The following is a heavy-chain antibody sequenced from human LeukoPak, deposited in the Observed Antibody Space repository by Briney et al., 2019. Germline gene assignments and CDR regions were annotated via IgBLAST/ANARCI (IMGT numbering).Heavy chain of an antibody. J-gene: IGHJ4*02. CDR2: IYYSGST. V-gene: IGHV4-59*01. CDR1: GGSISSNY. D-gene: IGHD3-22*01. Sequence: SETLSLTCTVSGGSISSNYWSWLRQPPGKGLEWIGYIYYSGSTNYNPSLKSRVTISVDTSKNQFSLKLSSVTAADTAVYYCARAHRTPSYYYDRSGYWFDYGGQGTLVTVSS. CDR3: ARAHRTPSYYYDRSGYWFDY.